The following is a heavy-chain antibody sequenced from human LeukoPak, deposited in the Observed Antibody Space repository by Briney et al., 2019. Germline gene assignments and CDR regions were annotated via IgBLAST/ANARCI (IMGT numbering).Heavy chain of an antibody. CDR2: IYYSGST. CDR1: GGSISSYY. D-gene: IGHD6-13*01. J-gene: IGHJ4*02. Sequence: PSETLSLTCTVSGGSISSYYWSWIRQPPGKGLEWMGYIYYSGSTNYNPSLKSRVTISVDTSKNQFSLKLSSVTAADTAVYYCARARGGIAAAGAQIDYWGQGTLVTVSS. V-gene: IGHV4-59*01. CDR3: ARARGGIAAAGAQIDY.